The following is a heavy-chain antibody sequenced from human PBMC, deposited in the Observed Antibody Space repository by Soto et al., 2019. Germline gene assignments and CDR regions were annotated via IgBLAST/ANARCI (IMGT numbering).Heavy chain of an antibody. J-gene: IGHJ4*02. CDR3: TRDYYESNGYYGY. V-gene: IGHV3-49*04. CDR1: GFTFGSYA. D-gene: IGHD3-22*01. Sequence: LRLSCTGSGFTFGSYALSWVRQAPGKGLEWVGVIRSEANGGTTDYAASVKGRITISRDDSKSIAYMEINSLQTEDTAVYYCTRDYYESNGYYGYWGQGALVTVSS. CDR2: IRSEANGGTT.